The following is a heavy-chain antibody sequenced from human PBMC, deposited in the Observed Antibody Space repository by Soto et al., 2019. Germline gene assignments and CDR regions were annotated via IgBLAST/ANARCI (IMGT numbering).Heavy chain of an antibody. V-gene: IGHV5-51*01. CDR1: GYSFTSYW. CDR2: IYPGDSDT. Sequence: PGESLKISCKGSGYSFTSYWIGWVRQMPGKGLEWMGIIYPGDSDTRYSPSFQGQVTISADKSISTAYLQWSSLKASDTAMYYCARRRYGRSSPVIWFDPWGQGTLVTVSS. D-gene: IGHD5-18*01. J-gene: IGHJ5*02. CDR3: ARRRYGRSSPVIWFDP.